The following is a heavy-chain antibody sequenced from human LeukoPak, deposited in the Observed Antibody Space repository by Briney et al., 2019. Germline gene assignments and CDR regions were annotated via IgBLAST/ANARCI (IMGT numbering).Heavy chain of an antibody. CDR3: ARVTGYYDSSGYPYYFDY. CDR2: INPSGGST. J-gene: IGHJ4*02. Sequence: GASVKVSCKASGYTFTSYYMHWVRQAPGQGLEWTGIINPSGGSTSYAQKFQGRVTMTRDMSTSTVYMELSSLRSEDTAVYYCARVTGYYDSSGYPYYFDYWGQGTLVTVSS. CDR1: GYTFTSYY. V-gene: IGHV1-46*01. D-gene: IGHD3-22*01.